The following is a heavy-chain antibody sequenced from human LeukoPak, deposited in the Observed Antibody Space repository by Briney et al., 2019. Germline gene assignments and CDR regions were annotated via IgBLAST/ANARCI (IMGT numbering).Heavy chain of an antibody. CDR2: ISAYNGNT. Sequence: ASVKVSFKASGCTFTSYVISWVRQAPGQGLEWMGWISAYNGNTNYAQKLQGRVTMTTDTSTTTAYMELRSLRSDDTAVYYCARGRSIVATTLDYYYYMDCWGKGTTVTVSS. J-gene: IGHJ6*03. D-gene: IGHD5-12*01. CDR3: ARGRSIVATTLDYYYYMDC. V-gene: IGHV1-18*01. CDR1: GCTFTSYV.